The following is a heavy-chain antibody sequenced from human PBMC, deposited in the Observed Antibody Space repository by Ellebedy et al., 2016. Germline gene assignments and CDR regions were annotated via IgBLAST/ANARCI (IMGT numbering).Heavy chain of an antibody. CDR1: GSTFSSFA. CDR3: ARDFTGSGWYGHSDY. Sequence: SVKVSXXTSGSTFSSFAISWVRQAPGQGLEWMGRIIPILGIANYTQKFQGRVTITADKSTSTAYMELSSLRSEDTAMYYCARDFTGSGWYGHSDYWGQGTLVTVSS. D-gene: IGHD6-19*01. CDR2: IIPILGIA. V-gene: IGHV1-69*04. J-gene: IGHJ4*02.